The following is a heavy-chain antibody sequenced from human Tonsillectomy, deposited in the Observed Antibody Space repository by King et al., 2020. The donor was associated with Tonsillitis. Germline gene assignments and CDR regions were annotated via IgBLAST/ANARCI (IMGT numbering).Heavy chain of an antibody. V-gene: IGHV3-23*04. J-gene: IGHJ4*01. D-gene: IGHD2-2*01. CDR3: AKGRSVVVTGALNY. CDR2: ISGSGDNI. Sequence: VQLVESGGGLVQPGGSLRLSCAASGFNFSSYGMSWVRQAPGKGLEWVSVISGSGDNIHYADSVMGRFTISRDNSKNTLYLQMSNLRADDTAVFYCAKGRSVVVTGALNYWGHGTLVTVSS. CDR1: GFNFSSYG.